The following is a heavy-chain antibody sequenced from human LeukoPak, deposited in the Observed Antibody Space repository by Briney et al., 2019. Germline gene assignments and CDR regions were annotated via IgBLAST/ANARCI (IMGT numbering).Heavy chain of an antibody. D-gene: IGHD6-19*01. J-gene: IGHJ4*02. CDR2: INPSGGST. CDR1: GYTFNNHY. CDR3: ARQGTYSSAIGMGY. V-gene: IGHV1-46*02. Sequence: ASVTVSCKASGYTFNNHYMYWVRQAPGQGLEWMGVINPSGGSTSYAQKFQGRVTMTRDTSTRTVYMEVNSLRSEDTAVYYCARQGTYSSAIGMGYWGQGTLVAVSS.